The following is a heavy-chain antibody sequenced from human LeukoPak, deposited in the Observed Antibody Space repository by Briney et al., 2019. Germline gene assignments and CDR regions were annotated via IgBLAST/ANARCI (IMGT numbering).Heavy chain of an antibody. V-gene: IGHV4-4*02. CDR3: ARVFGGYDGALAY. J-gene: IGHJ4*02. Sequence: PSETLSLTCAVSGDSISSNNWWSWVRQTSGKGLEWIGEIYHSGSTTNYNPSLKSRVTMSVDKSKNQFSLKLTSVTAAATAVYYCARVFGGYDGALAYWGQGTLVTVSS. CDR2: IYHSGSTT. CDR1: GDSISSNNW. D-gene: IGHD5-12*01.